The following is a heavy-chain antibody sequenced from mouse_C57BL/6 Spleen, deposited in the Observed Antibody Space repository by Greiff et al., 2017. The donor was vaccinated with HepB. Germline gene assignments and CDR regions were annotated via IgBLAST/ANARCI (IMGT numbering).Heavy chain of an antibody. CDR2: IYPGDGDT. Sequence: VQLQQSGPELVKPGASVKISCKASGYAFSSSWMNWVKQRPGKGLEWIGRIYPGDGDTNYNGKFKGKATLTADKSSSTAYMQLSSLTSEDSAVYFCENYYGSSPHYYALDYWGQGTSVTVSS. V-gene: IGHV1-82*01. CDR3: ENYYGSSPHYYALDY. CDR1: GYAFSSSW. D-gene: IGHD1-1*01. J-gene: IGHJ4*01.